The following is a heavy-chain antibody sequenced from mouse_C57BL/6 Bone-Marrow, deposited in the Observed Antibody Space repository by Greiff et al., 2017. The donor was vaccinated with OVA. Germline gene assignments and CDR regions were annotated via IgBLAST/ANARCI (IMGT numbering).Heavy chain of an antibody. CDR3: ARCHYYGSSYRNAMDY. V-gene: IGHV1-42*01. D-gene: IGHD1-1*01. Sequence: EVHLVESGPELVKPGASVKISCKASGYSFTGYYMNWVKQSPEKSLEWIGEINPSTGGTTYNQKFKAKATLTVDKSSSTAYMQLKSLTSEDSAVYYCARCHYYGSSYRNAMDYWGQGTSVTVSS. CDR2: INPSTGGT. J-gene: IGHJ4*01. CDR1: GYSFTGYY.